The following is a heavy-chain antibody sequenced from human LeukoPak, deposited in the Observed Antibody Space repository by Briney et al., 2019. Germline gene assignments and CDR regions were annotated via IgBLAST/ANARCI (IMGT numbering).Heavy chain of an antibody. V-gene: IGHV4-59*01. D-gene: IGHD2-15*01. CDR1: GGSMSSYY. CDR3: ARESYCSGGNCSYGMDV. CDR2: IYYSGST. Sequence: SETLSLTCTVSGGSMSSYYWSWIRQPPGKGLEWIGYIYYSGSTNYNPSLKSRVTISVDTSKNQFSLKLSSVTAADTAVYYCARESYCSGGNCSYGMDVWGQGTTVTVSS. J-gene: IGHJ6*02.